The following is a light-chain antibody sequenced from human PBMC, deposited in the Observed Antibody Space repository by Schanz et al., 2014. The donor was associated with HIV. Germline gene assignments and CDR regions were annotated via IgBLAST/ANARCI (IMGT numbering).Light chain of an antibody. J-gene: IGKJ1*01. CDR2: GAS. Sequence: EIVLTQSPGTLSLSPGERATLSCRASQSVSSSYLAWYQQKPGQAPRLLIYGASSRATGIPDRFSGSGSGTGFTLTISRLEPEDFAVYYCQQYGSSSSFGQGTKVEIK. CDR3: QQYGSSSS. V-gene: IGKV3-20*01. CDR1: QSVSSSY.